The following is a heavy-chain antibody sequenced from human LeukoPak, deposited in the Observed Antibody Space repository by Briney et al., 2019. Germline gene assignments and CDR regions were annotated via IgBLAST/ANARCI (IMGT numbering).Heavy chain of an antibody. J-gene: IGHJ4*02. Sequence: GGSLRLSRAASGFTFISYWMSWVRQAPGKGLEWVANIKQDGSEKYYVDSVKGRFIISRDNAKNSLYLQMNSLRAEDTALYYCARYYSGSGSFDYWGQGTLVTVSS. CDR3: ARYYSGSGSFDY. CDR2: IKQDGSEK. V-gene: IGHV3-7*01. CDR1: GFTFISYW. D-gene: IGHD3-10*01.